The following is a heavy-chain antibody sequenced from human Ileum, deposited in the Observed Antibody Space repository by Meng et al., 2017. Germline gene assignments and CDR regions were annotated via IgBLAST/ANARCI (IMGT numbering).Heavy chain of an antibody. J-gene: IGHJ4*02. D-gene: IGHD1-26*01. V-gene: IGHV4-4*02. CDR2: IHHSGST. Sequence: QVQLQESGPGLLKPSGTLSLTWAVSGGSISTSDWWSWVRQPPGKGLEWIGEIHHSGSTNYNPSLKSRVTISVDKSKNQFSLKLNSVTAADTAVYYCAREWSGSYRHFDYWGQGTLVTVSS. CDR1: GGSISTSDW. CDR3: AREWSGSYRHFDY.